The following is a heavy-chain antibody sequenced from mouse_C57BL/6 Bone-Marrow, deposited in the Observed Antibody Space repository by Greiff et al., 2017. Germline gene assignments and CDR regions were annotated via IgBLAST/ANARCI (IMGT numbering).Heavy chain of an antibody. CDR2: IFPGSGST. CDR3: AREGLRQEDWYFDV. Sequence: QVQLQQSGPELVKPGASVKISCKASGYTFTDYYINWVKQRPGQGLEWIGWIFPGSGSTYYNEKFKGKATLTVDKSSSTAYMLLSSLTSEDSAVXFCAREGLRQEDWYFDVWGTGTTVTVSS. CDR1: GYTFTDYY. J-gene: IGHJ1*03. V-gene: IGHV1-75*01. D-gene: IGHD2-4*01.